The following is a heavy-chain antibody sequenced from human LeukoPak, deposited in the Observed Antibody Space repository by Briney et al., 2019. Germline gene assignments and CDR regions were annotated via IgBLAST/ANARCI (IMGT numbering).Heavy chain of an antibody. V-gene: IGHV1-2*02. D-gene: IGHD3-10*01. J-gene: IGHJ4*02. CDR1: GYTFTGYY. CDR2: INPNSGGT. Sequence: ASVKVSCKASGYTFTGYYMHWVRQAPGRGLEWMGWINPNSGGTNYAQKFQGRVTMTRDTSISTAYMELSRLRSDDTAVYYCARDYYGSGDTIDYWGQGTLVTVSS. CDR3: ARDYYGSGDTIDY.